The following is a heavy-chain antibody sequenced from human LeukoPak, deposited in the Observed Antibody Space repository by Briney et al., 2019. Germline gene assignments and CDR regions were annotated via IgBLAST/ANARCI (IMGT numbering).Heavy chain of an antibody. Sequence: SETLSLTCTVSGGFISSSSYYWGWIRQPPGKGLEWIGSIYYSGSTYYNPSLKSRVTISVDTSKNQFSLKLSSVTAADTAVYYCARHLLTVVTLEEIFDYWGQGTLVTVSS. CDR3: ARHLLTVVTLEEIFDY. D-gene: IGHD4-23*01. CDR2: IYYSGST. J-gene: IGHJ4*02. CDR1: GGFISSSSYY. V-gene: IGHV4-39*01.